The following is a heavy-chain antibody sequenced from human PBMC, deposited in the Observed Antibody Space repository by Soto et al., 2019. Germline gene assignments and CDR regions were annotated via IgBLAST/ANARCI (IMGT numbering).Heavy chain of an antibody. CDR3: ASSIYCSGGSCYAALGDY. J-gene: IGHJ4*02. D-gene: IGHD2-15*01. Sequence: PSETLSLTCAVYGGSFSGYYWSWIRQPPGKGLEWIGEINHSGSTNYNPSLKSRVTISVDTSKNQFSLKLSSVTAADTAAYYCASSIYCSGGSCYAALGDYWGQGTLVTVSS. V-gene: IGHV4-34*01. CDR1: GGSFSGYY. CDR2: INHSGST.